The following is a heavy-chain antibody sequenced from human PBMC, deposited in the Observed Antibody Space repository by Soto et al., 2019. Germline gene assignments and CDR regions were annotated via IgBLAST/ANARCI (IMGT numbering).Heavy chain of an antibody. CDR1: GFTFSSYA. V-gene: IGHV3-23*01. J-gene: IGHJ4*02. CDR3: AKHIGGWWGPHAYYFDY. Sequence: GGSLRLSCAASGFTFSSYAMSWVRQAPGKGLEWVSAISGSGGSTYYADSVKGRFTISRDNSKNTLYLQMNSLRAEDTAVYYCAKHIGGWWGPHAYYFDYCGQGTLVTVSS. D-gene: IGHD2-21*01. CDR2: ISGSGGST.